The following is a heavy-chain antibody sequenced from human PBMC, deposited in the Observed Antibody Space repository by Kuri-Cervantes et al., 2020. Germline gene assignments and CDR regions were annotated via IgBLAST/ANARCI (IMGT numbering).Heavy chain of an antibody. CDR3: TTGTLGYCSGGSCYWVDY. CDR2: IKQDGSEK. CDR1: GFTFSSYW. V-gene: IGHV3-7*03. J-gene: IGHJ4*02. D-gene: IGHD2-15*01. Sequence: GESLKISCAASGFTFSSYWMSWVRQAPGKGLEWVANIKQDGSEKYYVDSVKGRFTISRDNAKNSLYLQMNSLRAEDTAVYYCTTGTLGYCSGGSCYWVDYWGQGTLVTVSS.